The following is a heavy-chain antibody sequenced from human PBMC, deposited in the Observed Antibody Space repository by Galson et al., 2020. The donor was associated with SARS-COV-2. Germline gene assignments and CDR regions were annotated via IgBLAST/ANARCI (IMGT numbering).Heavy chain of an antibody. CDR3: AIGYCGGGSCPPGINAFDI. V-gene: IGHV1-8*01. CDR1: GYLFTNYA. Sequence: ASVKVSCQTSGYLFTNYAINWVRQAAGQGPEWMGWMNPNSGNTGYAQNLQGRATMTRNPSIKTAYLELDSLTSEDTGVYYCAIGYCGGGSCPPGINAFDIWGQGTLVTVSS. D-gene: IGHD2-15*01. J-gene: IGHJ3*02. CDR2: MNPNSGNT.